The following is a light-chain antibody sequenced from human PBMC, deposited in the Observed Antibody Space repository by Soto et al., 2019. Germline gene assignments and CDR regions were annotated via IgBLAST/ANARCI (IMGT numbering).Light chain of an antibody. CDR3: MQALQTPYT. CDR2: LGF. Sequence: EIVMTQSPPSLTVPPGEPASISCRSSQRLLHSNGNNFLDWYLQKPGQSPQLLIYLGFNRASGVPDRVSGSGAGTDFTLKISRVEAEDVGVYYCMQALQTPYTFGQGTKLEIK. J-gene: IGKJ2*01. CDR1: QRLLHSNGNNF. V-gene: IGKV2-28*01.